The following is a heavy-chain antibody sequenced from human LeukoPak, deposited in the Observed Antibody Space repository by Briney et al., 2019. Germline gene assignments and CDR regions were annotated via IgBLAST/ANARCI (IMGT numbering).Heavy chain of an antibody. CDR1: GYSISSGYY. J-gene: IGHJ6*04. CDR3: ARDGVVVVPAAHYYYGMDV. CDR2: IYHSGST. V-gene: IGHV4-38-2*02. D-gene: IGHD2-2*01. Sequence: SETLSLTCAVSGYSISSGYYWGWIRQPPGKGLGGIGSIYHSGSTYYNPSLKSRVTISVDTSKNQFSLKLSSVTAADTAVYYCARDGVVVVPAAHYYYGMDVWGKGTTVTVSS.